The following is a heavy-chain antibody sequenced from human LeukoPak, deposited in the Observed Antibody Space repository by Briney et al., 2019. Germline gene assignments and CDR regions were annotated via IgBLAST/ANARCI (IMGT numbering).Heavy chain of an antibody. Sequence: GASVKVSCKASGYTFTSYDINWVRQATGQGLEWMGWMNPNSGNTGYAQKFQGRVTMTRNTSISTAYMELSSLRSEDTAVYYCAREKYYYGSGSHHLDYWGQGTLVTVSS. J-gene: IGHJ4*02. CDR3: AREKYYYGSGSHHLDY. V-gene: IGHV1-8*01. CDR2: MNPNSGNT. CDR1: GYTFTSYD. D-gene: IGHD3-10*01.